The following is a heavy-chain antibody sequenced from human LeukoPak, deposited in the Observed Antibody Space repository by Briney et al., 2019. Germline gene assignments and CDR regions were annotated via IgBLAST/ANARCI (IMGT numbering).Heavy chain of an antibody. J-gene: IGHJ4*02. Sequence: GASVKVSCKASGGTFSSYAISWVRQAPGQGLEWMGGIIPIFGTANYAQKFQGRVTITADESTSTAYMELSSLRSEDTAVYYCASQSYYDSSGYYHRRTSFDYWGQGTLVTVSS. V-gene: IGHV1-69*01. CDR2: IIPIFGTA. CDR1: GGTFSSYA. D-gene: IGHD3-22*01. CDR3: ASQSYYDSSGYYHRRTSFDY.